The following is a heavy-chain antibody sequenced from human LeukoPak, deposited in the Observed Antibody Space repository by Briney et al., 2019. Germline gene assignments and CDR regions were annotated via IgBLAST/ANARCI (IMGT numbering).Heavy chain of an antibody. CDR1: GYSISSGYY. Sequence: SETLSLTCTVSGYSISSGYYWGWIRQPPGKGLEWIGSIYHSGGTYYNPSLKSRVTISVDTSKNQFSLRLSSVTAADTAVYYCVRDGYSSSWYWFDPWGQGTLVTVSS. V-gene: IGHV4-38-2*02. J-gene: IGHJ5*02. CDR3: VRDGYSSSWYWFDP. D-gene: IGHD6-13*01. CDR2: IYHSGGT.